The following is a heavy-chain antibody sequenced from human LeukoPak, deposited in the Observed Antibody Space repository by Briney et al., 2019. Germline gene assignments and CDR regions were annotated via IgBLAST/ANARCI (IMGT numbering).Heavy chain of an antibody. V-gene: IGHV1-69*04. J-gene: IGHJ2*01. CDR3: ARDLCSSTSCPHRNWYFDL. CDR1: GGTSSSYA. CDR2: IIPTFGIA. Sequence: SVKVSCKASGGTSSSYAISWVRQAPGQGLEWMGRIIPTFGIANYAQKFQGRVTITADKSTSTAYMELSSLRSEDTAVYYCARDLCSSTSCPHRNWYFDLWGRGTLVTVSS. D-gene: IGHD2-2*01.